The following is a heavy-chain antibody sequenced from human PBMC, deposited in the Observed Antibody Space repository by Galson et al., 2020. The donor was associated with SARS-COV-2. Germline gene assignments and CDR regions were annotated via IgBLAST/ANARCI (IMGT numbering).Heavy chain of an antibody. CDR3: ATQEFYYGSSGYEVSDYGMDV. D-gene: IGHD3-22*01. V-gene: IGHV3-74*01. J-gene: IGHJ6*02. CDR1: GFTIRNYW. Sequence: GESLKISCAASGFTIRNYWMHWVRQAPGKGLVWVSRINGDGSSRTYADSVKGRFTISRDNAKNTLYLQMNSLRAEDTAVYYCATQEFYYGSSGYEVSDYGMDVWGQGTTVTVSS. CDR2: INGDGSSR.